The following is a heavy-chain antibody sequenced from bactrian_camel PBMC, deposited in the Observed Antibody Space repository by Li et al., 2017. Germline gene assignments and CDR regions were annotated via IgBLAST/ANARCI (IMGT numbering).Heavy chain of an antibody. V-gene: IGHV3S35*01. Sequence: VQLVESGGASVESGGSLKLSCAASGFAFSTYAMSWVRQAPGRGLEWVASIRGDGAFTDYADSAKGRFTISRDNAKNTVYLQMKLLKPEDSGIYYCATSRVFGTGWCGRMMRPDFSSWGQGTQVTVS. CDR2: IRGDGAFT. J-gene: IGHJ6*01. D-gene: IGHD5*01. CDR1: GFAFSTYA. CDR3: ATSRVFGTGWCGRMMRPDFSS.